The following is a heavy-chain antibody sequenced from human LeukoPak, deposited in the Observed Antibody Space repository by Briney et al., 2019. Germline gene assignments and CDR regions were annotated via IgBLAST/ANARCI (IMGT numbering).Heavy chain of an antibody. J-gene: IGHJ4*02. D-gene: IGHD3-10*01. CDR3: ALTGITIGSYYFDY. CDR1: GFTVSSNY. CDR2: IYSGGST. V-gene: IGHV3-53*01. Sequence: GGSLRLSCAASGFTVSSNYMSWVRQAPGKGLEWASVIYSGGSTYYADSVKGRFTISRDNSKNTLYLQMNSLRAEDTAVYYCALTGITIGSYYFDYWGQGTLVTVSS.